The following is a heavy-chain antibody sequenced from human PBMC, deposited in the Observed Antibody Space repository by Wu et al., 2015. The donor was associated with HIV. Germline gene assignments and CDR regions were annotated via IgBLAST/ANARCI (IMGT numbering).Heavy chain of an antibody. CDR1: GGTFNNYA. CDR3: ARDRGWVVATISWFDP. Sequence: QVQLVQSGSEVKKPGSSVKVSCRASGGTFNNYAVSWVRQAPGQGLEWMGGIIPLLGTPNYAQKLQGRVTMTTDTSTSTAYMELRSLRSDDTAVYYCARDRGWVVATISWFDPWGQGTLVTVSS. J-gene: IGHJ5*02. V-gene: IGHV1-69*05. D-gene: IGHD5-12*01. CDR2: IIPLLGTP.